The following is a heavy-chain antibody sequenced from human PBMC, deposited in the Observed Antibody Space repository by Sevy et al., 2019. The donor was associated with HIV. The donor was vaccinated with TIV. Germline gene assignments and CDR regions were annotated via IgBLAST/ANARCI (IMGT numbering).Heavy chain of an antibody. J-gene: IGHJ4*02. Sequence: ASVKVSCKASGYTFTDSHIHWVRQAPGQGLEWMGRINPNSGGTNSPQKFQGRVTMTRDTSISTAYMELHNLRSDDTAVYFCATPLWSRSPGTFDFWGQGTLATVSS. CDR3: ATPLWSRSPGTFDF. D-gene: IGHD2-21*01. CDR2: INPNSGGT. CDR1: GYTFTDSH. V-gene: IGHV1-2*06.